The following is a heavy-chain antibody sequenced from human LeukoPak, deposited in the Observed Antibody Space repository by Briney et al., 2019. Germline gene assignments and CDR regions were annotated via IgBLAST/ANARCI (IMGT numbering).Heavy chain of an antibody. V-gene: IGHV1-46*01. CDR2: INPSGGST. D-gene: IGHD3-3*01. J-gene: IGHJ4*02. CDR1: GYTFTSYY. Sequence: RASVKVSCTASGYTFTSYYMHWVRQAPGQGLEWMGIINPSGGSTSYAQKFQGRVTMTRDMSTSTVYMELSSLRSEDTAVYYCARGSLEWLLGGQYYFDYWGQGTLVTVSS. CDR3: ARGSLEWLLGGQYYFDY.